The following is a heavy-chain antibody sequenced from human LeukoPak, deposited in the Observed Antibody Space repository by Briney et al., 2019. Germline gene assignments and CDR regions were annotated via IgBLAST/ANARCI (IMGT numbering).Heavy chain of an antibody. D-gene: IGHD3-3*01. Sequence: GGSLRLSCAAPGFTFSSYEMNWVRQAPGKGLEWVSYISSSGSTIYYADSVKGRFTISRDNAKESLYLQMNNLRVEDTAVYFCRGTRTTIFAYFMDVWGKGTTVTVSS. CDR3: RGTRTTIFAYFMDV. J-gene: IGHJ6*03. V-gene: IGHV3-48*03. CDR1: GFTFSSYE. CDR2: ISSSGSTI.